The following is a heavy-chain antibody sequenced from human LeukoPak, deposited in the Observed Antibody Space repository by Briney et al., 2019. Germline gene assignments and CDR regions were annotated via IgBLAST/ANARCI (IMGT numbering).Heavy chain of an antibody. V-gene: IGHV3-15*01. J-gene: IGHJ4*02. D-gene: IGHD2-21*01. Sequence: GGSLRVSCTASGFTFNNAWMTWVRQAPGKGLEWVGRIKSRTDGGTTDYAAPVKDRFTISRDDSKNTLYLQMNSLKTEDTAVYYCTTLTAIPQFDYWGQGTLVTVSS. CDR1: GFTFNNAW. CDR3: TTLTAIPQFDY. CDR2: IKSRTDGGTT.